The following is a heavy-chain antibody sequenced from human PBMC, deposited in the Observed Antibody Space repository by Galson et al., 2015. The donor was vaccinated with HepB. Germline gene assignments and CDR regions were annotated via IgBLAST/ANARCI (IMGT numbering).Heavy chain of an antibody. CDR3: ARDISDGRGSGMRQGGFDP. Sequence: SVKVSCKASGGTFSSYTISWVRQAPGQGLEWMGRIIPILGIANYAQKFQGRVTITADKSTSTAYMELSSLRAEDTAVYYCARDISDGRGSGMRQGGFDPWGQGTLVTVSS. CDR1: GGTFSSYT. J-gene: IGHJ5*02. V-gene: IGHV1-69*04. D-gene: IGHD6-19*01. CDR2: IIPILGIA.